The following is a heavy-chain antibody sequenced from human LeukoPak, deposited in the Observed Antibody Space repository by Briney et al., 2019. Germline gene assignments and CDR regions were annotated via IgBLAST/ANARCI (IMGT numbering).Heavy chain of an antibody. CDR1: GGTFSSYA. Sequence: GASVKVSCKASGGTFSSYAISWVRQAPGQGLEWMGVIIPIFGTANYAQKFQGRVTITTDESTSTAYMELSSLRSEDTAVYYCARGPSQYYYYYYMDVWGKGTTVTVSS. CDR2: IIPIFGTA. CDR3: ARGPSQYYYYYYMDV. J-gene: IGHJ6*03. V-gene: IGHV1-69*05.